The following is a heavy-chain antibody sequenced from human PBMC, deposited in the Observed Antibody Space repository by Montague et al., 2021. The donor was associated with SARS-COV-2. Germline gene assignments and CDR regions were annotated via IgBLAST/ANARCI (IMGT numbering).Heavy chain of an antibody. J-gene: IGHJ3*02. D-gene: IGHD1-26*01. CDR1: GFSLSTSGMC. V-gene: IGHV2-70*01. CDR3: ARIWGATRGDAFDI. Sequence: PALVKPTQTLTLTCIFSGFSLSTSGMCVSWIRQPPGKALEWLALIDWDDDKYYSTSLKTRLTISKDTSKNQVVLTMTNMDPVDTATYYCARIWGATRGDAFDIWGQGTMATVSS. CDR2: IDWDDDK.